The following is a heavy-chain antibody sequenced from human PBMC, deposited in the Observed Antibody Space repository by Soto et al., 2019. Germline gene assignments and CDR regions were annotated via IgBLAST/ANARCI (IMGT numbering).Heavy chain of an antibody. CDR1: GFTFSSYG. J-gene: IGHJ3*02. CDR2: IWYNGRNK. V-gene: IGHV3-33*01. D-gene: IGHD3-9*01. CDR3: ARDSVRNFDWSPGDAFDI. Sequence: QVQLVESGGGVVQPGRSLRLSCATSGFTFSSYGMHWVRQAPGKGLEWVAVIWYNGRNKFYVDSVKGRFTISRDNSENTXXLQMNSLRVEDTAVYFCARDSVRNFDWSPGDAFDIWGQGTMVTVSS.